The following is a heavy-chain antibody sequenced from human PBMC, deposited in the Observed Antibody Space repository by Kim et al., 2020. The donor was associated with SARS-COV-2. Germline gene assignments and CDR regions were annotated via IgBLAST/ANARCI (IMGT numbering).Heavy chain of an antibody. Sequence: GGSLRLSCAASGFTFSSYGMHWVRQAPGKGLEWVAVISYDGSNKYYADSVKGRFTISRDNSKNTLYLQMNSLRAEDTAVYYCAKELLPAQSMYYFDYWG. V-gene: IGHV3-30*18. CDR1: GFTFSSYG. CDR2: ISYDGSNK. CDR3: AKELLPAQSMYYFDY. D-gene: IGHD2-2*01. J-gene: IGHJ4*01.